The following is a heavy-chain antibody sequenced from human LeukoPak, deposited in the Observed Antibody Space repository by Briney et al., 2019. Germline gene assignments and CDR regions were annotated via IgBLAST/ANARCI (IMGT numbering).Heavy chain of an antibody. D-gene: IGHD6-13*01. J-gene: IGHJ5*02. V-gene: IGHV4-4*07. Sequence: PSGTLSLTCAVSGGSISSSNWWSWIRQPAGKGLEWIGRIYTSGSTNYNPSLKSRVTMSVDTSKNQFSLKLSSVTAADTAVYYCARDHSSSWYLSNQLDPWGQGTLVTVSS. CDR2: IYTSGST. CDR3: ARDHSSSWYLSNQLDP. CDR1: GGSISSSNW.